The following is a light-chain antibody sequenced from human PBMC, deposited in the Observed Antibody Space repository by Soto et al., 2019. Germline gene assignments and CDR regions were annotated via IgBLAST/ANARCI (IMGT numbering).Light chain of an antibody. Sequence: QLVLTQPASVSGSPGQSITISCTGTRSDVGSYNLVSWYQQYPGKAPKLVIYEGSKRPSGVSYRFSGSKSGNTASLTISGLQAEDEADYYCCSYEGPTALYLFGTGTKLTVL. CDR3: CSYEGPTALYL. J-gene: IGLJ1*01. CDR1: RSDVGSYNL. CDR2: EGS. V-gene: IGLV2-23*01.